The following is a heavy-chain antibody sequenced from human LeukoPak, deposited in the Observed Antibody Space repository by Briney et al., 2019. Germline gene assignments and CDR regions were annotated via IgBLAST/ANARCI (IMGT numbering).Heavy chain of an antibody. V-gene: IGHV4-34*01. J-gene: IGHJ4*02. Sequence: SETLSLTCAVYGGSFSGYYWSWIRQPPGKGLEWIGEINHSGSTNYNPSLKSRVTISVHTSKNQFSLKLSSVTAADTAVYYCARALGPNDYVWGSYRSYYFDYWGQGTLVTVSS. D-gene: IGHD3-16*02. CDR1: GGSFSGYY. CDR2: INHSGST. CDR3: ARALGPNDYVWGSYRSYYFDY.